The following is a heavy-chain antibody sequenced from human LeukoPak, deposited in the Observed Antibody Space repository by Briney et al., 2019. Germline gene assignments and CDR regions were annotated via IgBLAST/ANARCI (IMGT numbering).Heavy chain of an antibody. J-gene: IGHJ4*02. CDR3: ARSEINDYNRY. Sequence: SETLSLTCTVSGYSIRSGYHWAWIRQSPGKGLEWIGSIYQSGATYDNPSLKSRVTMSVDTSKNQFSLKMRPVTAADTAVYYCARSEINDYNRYWGQGILVTVSS. D-gene: IGHD3-16*01. V-gene: IGHV4-38-2*02. CDR2: IYQSGAT. CDR1: GYSIRSGYH.